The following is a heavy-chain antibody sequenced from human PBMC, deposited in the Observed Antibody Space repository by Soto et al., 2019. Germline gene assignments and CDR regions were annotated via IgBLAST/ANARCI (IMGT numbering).Heavy chain of an antibody. J-gene: IGHJ4*02. CDR2: MSAYNGNT. CDR1: GYTFTSYG. Sequence: QVQLVQSGAEVKKPGASVKVSCKASGYTFTSYGISWVRQAPGQGLEWMGWMSAYNGNTNYAQKLQGRVTMTTDTSTSTAYMELRSLRSDDTAVYYCARDELYYDILTGYPRLYYLDYWGQGTLVTVSS. CDR3: ARDELYYDILTGYPRLYYLDY. D-gene: IGHD3-9*01. V-gene: IGHV1-18*01.